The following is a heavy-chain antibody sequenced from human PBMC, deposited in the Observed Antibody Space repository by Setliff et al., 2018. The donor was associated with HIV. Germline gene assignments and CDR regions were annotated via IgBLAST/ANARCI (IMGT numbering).Heavy chain of an antibody. Sequence: PSETLSLTCGVSGGSINSGHYYWSWIRHHPGKGLEWIGYIYYTGSTYFNPSLKSRVTLSIDTSKNQFSLKLSSVTAADTAVYYCARDRYAGEIDYWGQGTLVTVSS. D-gene: IGHD3-10*01. J-gene: IGHJ4*02. V-gene: IGHV4-31*11. CDR2: IYYTGST. CDR1: GGSINSGHYY. CDR3: ARDRYAGEIDY.